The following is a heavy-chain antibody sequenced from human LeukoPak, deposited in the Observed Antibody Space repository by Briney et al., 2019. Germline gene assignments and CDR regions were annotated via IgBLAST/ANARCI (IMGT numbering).Heavy chain of an antibody. CDR2: ISGSGGST. D-gene: IGHD3-22*01. V-gene: IGHV3-23*01. CDR1: GFTVSSNY. Sequence: GGSLRLSCAASGFTVSSNYMSWVRQAPGKGLEWVSAISGSGGSTYYADSVKGRFTVSRDNSKNTLYLQMNSLRAEDTAVYYCARGRGDYYDSSGYHPIDYWGQGTLVTVSS. J-gene: IGHJ4*02. CDR3: ARGRGDYYDSSGYHPIDY.